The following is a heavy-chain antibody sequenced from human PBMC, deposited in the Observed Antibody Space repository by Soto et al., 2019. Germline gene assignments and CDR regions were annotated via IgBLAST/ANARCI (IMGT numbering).Heavy chain of an antibody. V-gene: IGHV4-59*01. CDR2: INYSGST. CDR3: ARSFDWPSAFDI. CDR1: GGSISGYY. Sequence: SETLSLTCTVSGGSISGYYWSWIRQPPGKRLEWIGYINYSGSTNYNPSLKSRVTISVDTSKKQFSLKLGSVTAADTAVYYCARSFDWPSAFDIWGQGTMVT. D-gene: IGHD3-9*01. J-gene: IGHJ3*02.